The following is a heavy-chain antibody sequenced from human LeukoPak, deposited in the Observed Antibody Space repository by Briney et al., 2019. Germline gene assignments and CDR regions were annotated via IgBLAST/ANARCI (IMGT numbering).Heavy chain of an antibody. CDR1: GYSITRGYY. CDR3: ARDTYYYDSSGYYYGFDY. Sequence: PSETLSLTCTVSGYSITRGYYWGWIRQPPGKGLGWIGSMYHSGSSYYNPSLKSRVTISVDTSKNQFSLKLNSVTAADTAVYYCARDTYYYDSSGYYYGFDYWGQGTLVTVSS. CDR2: MYHSGSS. J-gene: IGHJ4*02. V-gene: IGHV4-38-2*02. D-gene: IGHD3-22*01.